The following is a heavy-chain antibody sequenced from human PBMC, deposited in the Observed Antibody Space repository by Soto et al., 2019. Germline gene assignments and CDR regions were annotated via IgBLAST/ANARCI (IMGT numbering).Heavy chain of an antibody. CDR3: AKGDGRGYYDSSGYLRAFDI. Sequence: PGGSLRLSCVGTGLNFDDFAMHWVRQAPGKGLEWVSGITWNSRVLAYADSVKGRFTISRDNSKNTLYLQMNSLRAEDTAVYYCAKGDGRGYYDSSGYLRAFDIWGQGTMVTVSS. V-gene: IGHV3-9*01. D-gene: IGHD3-22*01. CDR2: ITWNSRVL. J-gene: IGHJ3*02. CDR1: GLNFDDFA.